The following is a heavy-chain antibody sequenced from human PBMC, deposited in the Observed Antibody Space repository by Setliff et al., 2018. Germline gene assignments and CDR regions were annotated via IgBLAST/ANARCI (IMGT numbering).Heavy chain of an antibody. J-gene: IGHJ4*02. CDR3: ARDKDKDFDF. Sequence: PGESLRLSCEASGFSFREYYMSWIRQAPGKGLEWVSYISVSGTYIDYADSVKGRFTISRDNAKNTLYLQISRLGVEDTAVYYCARDKDKDFDFWGQGTLVTVSS. CDR2: ISVSGTYI. V-gene: IGHV3-11*05. CDR1: GFSFREYY.